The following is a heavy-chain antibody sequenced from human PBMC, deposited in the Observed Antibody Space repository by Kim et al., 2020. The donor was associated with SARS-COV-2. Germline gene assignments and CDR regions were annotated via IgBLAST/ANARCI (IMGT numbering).Heavy chain of an antibody. D-gene: IGHD1-1*01. CDR3: ARDVATRPLDV. V-gene: IGHV4-59*01. CDR2: IYYSGST. Sequence: SETLSPTCTVSGGSISSYYWSWIRQPPGKGLEWIGYIYYSGSTNYNPSLKSRVTISVDTSKNQFSLKLSSVTAADTAVYYCARDVATRPLDVWGKGTTVT. J-gene: IGHJ6*03. CDR1: GGSISSYY.